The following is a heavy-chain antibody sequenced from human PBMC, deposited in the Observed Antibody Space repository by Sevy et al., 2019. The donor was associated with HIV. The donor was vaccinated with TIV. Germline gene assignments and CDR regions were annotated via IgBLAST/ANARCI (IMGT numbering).Heavy chain of an antibody. CDR1: GFTFSSYW. D-gene: IGHD1-26*01. CDR2: INSDGSST. Sequence: GGSLRLSCAAPGFTFSSYWMHWVRQAPGKGLVWVSRINSDGSSTNYADSVKGRFTISRDNAKNTLYLQMNSLRAEDTAVYYCAREYSGTYYYFDYWGQGTLVTVSS. J-gene: IGHJ4*02. CDR3: AREYSGTYYYFDY. V-gene: IGHV3-74*01.